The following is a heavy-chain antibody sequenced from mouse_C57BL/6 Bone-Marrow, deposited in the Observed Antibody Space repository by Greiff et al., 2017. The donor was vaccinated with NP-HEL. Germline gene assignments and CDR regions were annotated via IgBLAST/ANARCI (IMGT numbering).Heavy chain of an antibody. D-gene: IGHD2-3*01. J-gene: IGHJ3*01. CDR1: GYTITSYT. V-gene: IGHV1-4*01. CDR2: INPSSGYT. CDR3: ARFDGYYPWFAY. Sequence: VKLVESGAELARPGASVKMSCKASGYTITSYTLHWVNQRPGQGLEWIGYINPSSGYTKYNQKFKDKATLTADKSSSTAYMQLSSLTSEDSAVYYCARFDGYYPWFAYWGQGTLVTVSA.